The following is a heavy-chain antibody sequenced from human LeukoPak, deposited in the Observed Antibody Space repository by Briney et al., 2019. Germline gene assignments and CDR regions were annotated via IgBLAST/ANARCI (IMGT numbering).Heavy chain of an antibody. Sequence: SETLSLTCTVSGGSISIYYWNWIRQPAGKGLEWIGRIFTSGITNYNPSLKSRVTMSVDTSKNQFSLNLSSVTAADTAVYYCARLGSSGSAQYFQDWGQGTLVTVSS. CDR3: ARLGSSGSAQYFQD. CDR1: GGSISIYY. CDR2: IFTSGIT. J-gene: IGHJ1*01. D-gene: IGHD6-19*01. V-gene: IGHV4-4*07.